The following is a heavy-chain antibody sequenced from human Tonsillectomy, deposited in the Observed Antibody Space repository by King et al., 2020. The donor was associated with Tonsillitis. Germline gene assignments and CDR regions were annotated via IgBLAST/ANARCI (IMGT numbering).Heavy chain of an antibody. CDR1: GGSFSGYS. Sequence: VQLQQWGAGLLKPSETLSLTCAVYGGSFSGYSWSWFRQPPGKGLEWIGEINHSGSTNYIASLKSRVTISADTSKNQFSLKLNSVTAADTAVYYCARGYSSSSFEYWGQGTLVTVSS. V-gene: IGHV4-34*01. D-gene: IGHD6-6*01. J-gene: IGHJ4*02. CDR2: INHSGST. CDR3: ARGYSSSSFEY.